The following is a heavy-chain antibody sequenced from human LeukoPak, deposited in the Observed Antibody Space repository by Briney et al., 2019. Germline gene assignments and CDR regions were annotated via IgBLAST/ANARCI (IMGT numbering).Heavy chain of an antibody. D-gene: IGHD3-10*01. Sequence: SETLSLTCTVSGGSISSYYWSWIRQPPGKGLEWIGYTYYSGSTNYNPSLKSRVTISVDTSKNQFSLKLSSVTAADTAVYYCARVSSGNFDYWGQGTLVTVSS. CDR3: ARVSSGNFDY. J-gene: IGHJ4*02. V-gene: IGHV4-59*01. CDR2: TYYSGST. CDR1: GGSISSYY.